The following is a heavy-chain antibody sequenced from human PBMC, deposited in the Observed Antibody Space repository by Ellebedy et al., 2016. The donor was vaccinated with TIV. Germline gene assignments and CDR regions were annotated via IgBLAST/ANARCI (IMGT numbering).Heavy chain of an antibody. Sequence: PGGSLRLSCAASGFTFSSYSMNWVRQAPGKGLEWVSSISSSSNYIYYADSVKGRFTISRDNAKNSLYLQMNSLRAEDTAVYYCARDGYNPGVFRGYDFDHWGQGTLDTVSS. J-gene: IGHJ4*02. CDR1: GFTFSSYS. D-gene: IGHD5-24*01. CDR2: ISSSSNYI. CDR3: ARDGYNPGVFRGYDFDH. V-gene: IGHV3-21*01.